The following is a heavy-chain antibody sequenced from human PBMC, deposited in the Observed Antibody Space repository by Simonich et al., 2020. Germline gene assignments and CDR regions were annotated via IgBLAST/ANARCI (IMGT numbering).Heavy chain of an antibody. J-gene: IGHJ6*02. CDR3: ARVGYSNYYYYGMDV. CDR1: GYSISSGYY. V-gene: IGHV4-38-2*01. CDR2: IYHSGRT. D-gene: IGHD6-13*01. Sequence: QVQLQESGPGLVKPSETLSLTFAVSGYSISSGYYWGWLRPPPGQGLQWIWSIYHSGRTYSTPSLKSRVTISVDTSKNQFSLKLSSVTAADTAVYYCARVGYSNYYYYGMDVWGQGTTVTVSS.